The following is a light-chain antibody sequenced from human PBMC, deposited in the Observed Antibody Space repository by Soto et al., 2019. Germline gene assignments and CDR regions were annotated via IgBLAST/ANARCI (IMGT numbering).Light chain of an antibody. CDR2: AAS. CDR1: RSIGTN. V-gene: IGKV1-39*01. J-gene: IGKJ5*01. Sequence: EIPVTQSPTSLSASVGDRVTITCRASRSIGTNLNWYQQRPGKAPQLLIYAASSLQSGVPSRFSGSTSGTDFTLTINRLQPDDFSTYYGQQSFRPHIAFGQGTRL. CDR3: QQSFRPHIA.